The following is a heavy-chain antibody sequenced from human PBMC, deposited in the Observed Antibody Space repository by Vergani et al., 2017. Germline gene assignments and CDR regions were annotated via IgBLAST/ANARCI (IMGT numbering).Heavy chain of an antibody. CDR3: ATGAYCGGDCYSRYYYYMDV. D-gene: IGHD2-21*01. V-gene: IGHV3-21*01. J-gene: IGHJ6*03. CDR1: GFTFSRYS. Sequence: VQLVESGGGLVKPGGSLRLSCAASGFTFSRYSMNWVRQAPGKGLEWVSSISSSSSYIYYADSVKGRFTISRDNAKNSLYLQMNSLRAEDTAVYYCATGAYCGGDCYSRYYYYMDVWGKGTTVTVSS. CDR2: ISSSSSYI.